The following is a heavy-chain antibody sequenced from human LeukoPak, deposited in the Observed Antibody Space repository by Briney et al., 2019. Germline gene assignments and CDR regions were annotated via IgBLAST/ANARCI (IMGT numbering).Heavy chain of an antibody. CDR2: IYSGGST. J-gene: IGHJ4*02. Sequence: GGSLRLSCAASGFTVSSNYMSWVRQAPGKGLEWVSVIYSGGSTCYADSVKGRFTISRDNSKNTLYLQMNSLRAEDTAVYYCARKKDSSSSFDYWGQGTLVTVSS. V-gene: IGHV3-53*01. CDR1: GFTVSSNY. D-gene: IGHD6-6*01. CDR3: ARKKDSSSSFDY.